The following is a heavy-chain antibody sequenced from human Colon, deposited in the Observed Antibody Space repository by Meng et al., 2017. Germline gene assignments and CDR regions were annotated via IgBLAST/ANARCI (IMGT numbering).Heavy chain of an antibody. J-gene: IGHJ4*02. V-gene: IGHV3-30*18. CDR1: GFTFVSYG. CDR2: ISYDGSNK. D-gene: IGHD6-6*01. CDR3: ANGAGLGDTRSSIRRHFDS. Sequence: GGSLRLSCAASGFTFVSYGMHWVRQAPGKGLEWVAVISYDGSNKYYADSVKGRFTISRDNSKNTLFLQMDSLRAEDMAVYYCANGAGLGDTRSSIRRHFDSWGQGTLVTVSS.